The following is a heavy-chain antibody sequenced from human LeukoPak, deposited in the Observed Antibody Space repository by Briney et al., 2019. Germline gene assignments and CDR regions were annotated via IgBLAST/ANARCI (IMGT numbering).Heavy chain of an antibody. V-gene: IGHV1-2*07. Sequence: ASVEVSCKAAGYTFTGYYMQWVRQAAGQGLEWRGWINPNSGGTNYAHKFQGRVTMTRDTSISTAYMELSRLRCDDTDVYSCARKNDCSGGSCFSFSDESKNWFDPWGQGTLVTVSS. CDR3: ARKNDCSGGSCFSFSDESKNWFDP. CDR1: GYTFTGYY. CDR2: INPNSGGT. J-gene: IGHJ5*02. D-gene: IGHD2-15*01.